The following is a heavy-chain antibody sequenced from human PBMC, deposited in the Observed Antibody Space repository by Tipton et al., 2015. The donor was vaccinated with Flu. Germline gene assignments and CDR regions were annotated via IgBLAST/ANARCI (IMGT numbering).Heavy chain of an antibody. CDR1: GGSISSYY. Sequence: LRLSCTVSGGSISSYYWSWIRQPPGKGLEWIGYIYYSGSTNYNPSLKSRVTISVDTSKNQFSLKVSSVTAADTAVYYCARLRANYYDSSGYSDYWGQGTLVTVSS. J-gene: IGHJ4*02. V-gene: IGHV4-59*01. CDR2: IYYSGST. D-gene: IGHD3-22*01. CDR3: ARLRANYYDSSGYSDY.